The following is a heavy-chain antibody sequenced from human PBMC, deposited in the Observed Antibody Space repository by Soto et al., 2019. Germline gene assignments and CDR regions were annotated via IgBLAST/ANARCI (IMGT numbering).Heavy chain of an antibody. CDR1: GFTFADAW. CDR3: YTDAARRDSDGYWYEGAY. V-gene: IGHV3-15*07. D-gene: IGHD3-22*01. CDR2: IERKADGETA. J-gene: IGHJ4*02. Sequence: EVQLVESGGGLVKPGGSLRLSCAASGFTFADAWLHWVRQAPGKGLEWVGRIERKADGETADYGAPVEGRFTISRDDSKNTLYLQMKSLDTEDTAIYYCYTDAARRDSDGYWYEGAYWGQGALVTVSS.